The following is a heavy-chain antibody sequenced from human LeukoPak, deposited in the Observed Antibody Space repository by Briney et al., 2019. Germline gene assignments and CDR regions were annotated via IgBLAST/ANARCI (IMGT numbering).Heavy chain of an antibody. CDR3: ATSPGYCSSTSCYEDY. CDR1: GGTFSSYA. Sequence: GSSVKVSCKASGGTFSSYAISWVRQAPGQGLEWMGGIIPIFGTANYAQKFQGRVTITADESTSTAYMELSSLRSEDTAVYYCATSPGYCSSTSCYEDYWGQGTLVTVSS. D-gene: IGHD2-2*01. V-gene: IGHV1-69*01. J-gene: IGHJ4*02. CDR2: IIPIFGTA.